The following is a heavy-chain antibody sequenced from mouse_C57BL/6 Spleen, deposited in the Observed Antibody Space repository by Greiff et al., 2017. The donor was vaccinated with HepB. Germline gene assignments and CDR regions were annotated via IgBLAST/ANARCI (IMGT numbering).Heavy chain of an antibody. Sequence: EVQLQQSGPELVKPGASVKISCKASGYTFTDYYMNWVKQSHGKSLEWIGDINPNNGGTSYNQKFKGKATLTVDKSSSTAYMELRSLTSEDSAVYYCARRGIWLRRGDYCDYWGQGTTLTVSS. CDR3: ARRGIWLRRGDYCDY. D-gene: IGHD2-2*01. CDR1: GYTFTDYY. CDR2: INPNNGGT. J-gene: IGHJ2*01. V-gene: IGHV1-26*01.